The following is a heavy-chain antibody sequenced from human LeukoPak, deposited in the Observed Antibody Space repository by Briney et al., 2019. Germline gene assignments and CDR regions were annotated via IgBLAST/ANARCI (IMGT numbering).Heavy chain of an antibody. CDR2: INSDGSEG. CDR1: GFTFSGFW. CDR3: ARELYVVAAAGYDY. V-gene: IGHV3-7*01. J-gene: IGHJ4*02. Sequence: PGGSLRLSCAVSGFTFSGFWMSWSRQAPGKGLEWVASINSDGSEGYYADVVKGRFTISRDNAKNSLYLQMNSLRAEDTAVYYCARELYVVAAAGYDYWGQGTLVTVSS. D-gene: IGHD6-13*01.